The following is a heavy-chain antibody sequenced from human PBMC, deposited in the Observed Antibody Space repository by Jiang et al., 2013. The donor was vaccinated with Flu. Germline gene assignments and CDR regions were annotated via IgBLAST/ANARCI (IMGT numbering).Heavy chain of an antibody. CDR3: ANRRWVSSQGGSYLVRD. D-gene: IGHD1-26*01. Sequence: KPTQTLTLTCTFSGFSLNTSGVGVGWIRQPPGKALEWLALIYWDDDKRYSPSLKSRLTITKDTSKNQVVLTMTNMDPVDTATYYCANRRWVSSQGGSYLVRDWGQGTLVTVSS. V-gene: IGHV2-5*02. J-gene: IGHJ4*02. CDR1: GFSLNTSGVG. CDR2: IYWDDDK.